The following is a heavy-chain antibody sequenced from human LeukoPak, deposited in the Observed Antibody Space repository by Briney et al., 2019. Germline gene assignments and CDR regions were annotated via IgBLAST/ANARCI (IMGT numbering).Heavy chain of an antibody. CDR3: AGRGGYYGSGSYYMGNKKKQDNWFDR. CDR2: INHSGST. J-gene: IGHJ5*02. V-gene: IGHV4-34*01. Sequence: EALSLTCAVYGGSFSGYYWSWLRQPPGKGREWTGEINHSGSTNYNLSLMSRATISVDTSKNQFSLMWRSVTAADRARFYYAGRGGYYGSGSYYMGNKKKQDNWFDRWGQGTLVTVSS. CDR1: GGSFSGYY. D-gene: IGHD3-10*01.